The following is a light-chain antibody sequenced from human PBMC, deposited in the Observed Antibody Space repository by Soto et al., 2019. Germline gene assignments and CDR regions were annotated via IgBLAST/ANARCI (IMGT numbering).Light chain of an antibody. J-gene: IGLJ7*01. V-gene: IGLV1-47*01. CDR1: NFNVKNNY. CDR3: ASWDDSLSETV. CDR2: SNN. Sequence: QPVLTQPPSLSGTPGQRVTISCSGSNFNVKNNYVYWYQQFAGTAPKLLIYSNNRRLSGVPDRFSGSKSGSSASLAISGLRPEDEADYYCASWDDSLSETVFGGGTQLTVL.